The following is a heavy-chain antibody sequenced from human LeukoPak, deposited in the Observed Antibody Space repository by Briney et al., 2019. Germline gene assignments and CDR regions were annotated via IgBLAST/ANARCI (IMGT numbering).Heavy chain of an antibody. V-gene: IGHV3-23*01. Sequence: GGSLRLSCAASGFTFSEYAMNWVRQAPGMGLEWVSAITGSGDRAYYGDSVKGRFTISRDNAKNSLYLQMNSLRAEDTALYYCARVAGPFYYYYMDVWGKGTTVTVSS. CDR3: ARVAGPFYYYYMDV. CDR2: ITGSGDRA. D-gene: IGHD2-15*01. CDR1: GFTFSEYA. J-gene: IGHJ6*03.